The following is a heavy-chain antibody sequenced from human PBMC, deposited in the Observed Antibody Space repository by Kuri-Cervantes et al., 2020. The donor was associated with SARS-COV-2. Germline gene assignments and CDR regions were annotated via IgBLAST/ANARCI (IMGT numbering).Heavy chain of an antibody. CDR3: ARARGYCTNGVCYLWFDP. V-gene: IGHV3-33*01. Sequence: SLKISCAASGFTFNIYGMHWVRQVPGKGLEWVAVIWYDGSKKYYGDSVKGRFTISRDISENTAYLQMNSLRAEDTAVYYCARARGYCTNGVCYLWFDPWGQGTLVTVSS. CDR2: IWYDGSKK. J-gene: IGHJ5*02. D-gene: IGHD2-8*01. CDR1: GFTFNIYG.